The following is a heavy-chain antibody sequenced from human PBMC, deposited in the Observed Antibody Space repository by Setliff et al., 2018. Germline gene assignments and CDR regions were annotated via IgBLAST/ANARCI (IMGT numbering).Heavy chain of an antibody. D-gene: IGHD3-16*01. V-gene: IGHV4-4*07. CDR3: ARTGGIGNYNWDV. Sequence: SETLSLTCTVSGDSISTYYWSWIRRPAGKGLEWIGRVFVDGSTNYNPSLKSRVTISLDTSESQFFLKLDAVTAADTAVYYCARTGGIGNYNWDVWGKGTTVTVSS. CDR1: GDSISTYY. CDR2: VFVDGST. J-gene: IGHJ6*03.